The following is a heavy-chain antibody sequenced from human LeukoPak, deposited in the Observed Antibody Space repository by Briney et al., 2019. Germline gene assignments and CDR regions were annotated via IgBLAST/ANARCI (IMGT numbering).Heavy chain of an antibody. J-gene: IGHJ4*02. CDR3: ARPRVVAALNSYGYSVYFDY. V-gene: IGHV1-69*05. CDR2: IIPIFGTA. CDR1: GGTFSSYA. Sequence: EASVKVSCKASGGTFSSYAISWVRQAPGQGLEWMGGIIPIFGTANYAQKFQGRVTITTDESTSTAYMELSSLRSEDTAVYYCARPRVVAALNSYGYSVYFDYWGQGTLVTVSS. D-gene: IGHD5-18*01.